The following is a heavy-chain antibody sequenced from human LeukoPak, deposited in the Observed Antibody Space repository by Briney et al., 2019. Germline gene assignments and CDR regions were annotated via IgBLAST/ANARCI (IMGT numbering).Heavy chain of an antibody. V-gene: IGHV4-30-4*01. Sequence: SQTLSLTCSVSGGSISSGDYYWSWIRQPPGKGLEWIGYIYYSGSTYYNPSLKSRVTISVDTSKNQFSLKLSSVTAADTAVYYCAAADAAEYFQHWGQGTLVTVSS. CDR2: IYYSGST. D-gene: IGHD2-15*01. J-gene: IGHJ1*01. CDR3: AAADAAEYFQH. CDR1: GGSISSGDYY.